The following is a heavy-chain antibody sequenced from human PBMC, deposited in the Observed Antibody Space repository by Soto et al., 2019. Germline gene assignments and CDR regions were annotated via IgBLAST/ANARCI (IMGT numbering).Heavy chain of an antibody. J-gene: IGHJ6*02. CDR1: GFTFSSYG. D-gene: IGHD2-2*01. Sequence: QVQLVESGGGVVQPGRSLRLSCAASGFTFSSYGMHWVRQAPGKGLEWVAVIWYDGSNKYYADSVKGRFTISRDNSKNTLYLQMNSLRAEDTAVYYCARDWHGTSTFLWGQGTTVTVS. CDR2: IWYDGSNK. CDR3: ARDWHGTSTFL. V-gene: IGHV3-33*01.